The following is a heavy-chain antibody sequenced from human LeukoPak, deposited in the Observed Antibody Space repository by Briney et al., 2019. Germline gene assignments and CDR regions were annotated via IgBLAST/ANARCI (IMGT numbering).Heavy chain of an antibody. J-gene: IGHJ4*02. Sequence: PGGSLRLSCAASGFTFSNYNMNWVRQAPGKAMEWVSSITSSGTYIFYADSVKGRFTISRDNAKNSLYLQMDSLGPEDTAVYYCAKGSSSWLLRYYFDYWGQGTLVTVSS. CDR1: GFTFSNYN. V-gene: IGHV3-21*04. CDR2: ITSSGTYI. CDR3: AKGSSSWLLRYYFDY. D-gene: IGHD6-13*01.